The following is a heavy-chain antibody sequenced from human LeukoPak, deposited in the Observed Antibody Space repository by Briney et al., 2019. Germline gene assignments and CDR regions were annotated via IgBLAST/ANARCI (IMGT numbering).Heavy chain of an antibody. J-gene: IGHJ6*02. D-gene: IGHD4-17*01. CDR3: ARSEDGSTVTPSDYYYYGIDV. CDR1: GYTFTSYY. CDR2: INPSGGST. Sequence: ASVNVSCKASGYTFTSYYMHWVTQAPGQGLEEMGIINPSGGSTSYAQKFQGRVTKTRDTSTSTVYMELSSLRSQDTAVYYCARSEDGSTVTPSDYYYYGIDVWGQGTTVTVSS. V-gene: IGHV1-46*01.